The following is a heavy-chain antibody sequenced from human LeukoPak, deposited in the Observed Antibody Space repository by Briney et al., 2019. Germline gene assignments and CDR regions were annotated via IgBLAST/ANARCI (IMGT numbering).Heavy chain of an antibody. CDR1: GGSISSYY. CDR3: VRRDILTGYYDY. J-gene: IGHJ4*02. CDR2: IYYSGST. Sequence: SETLSLTCTVSGGSISSYYWSWIRQPPGKGLEWIGYIYYSGSTNYNPSLKSRVTISVDTSKNQFSLKLSSVTAADTAVYYCVRRDILTGYYDYWGQGTLVTVSS. D-gene: IGHD3-9*01. V-gene: IGHV4-59*08.